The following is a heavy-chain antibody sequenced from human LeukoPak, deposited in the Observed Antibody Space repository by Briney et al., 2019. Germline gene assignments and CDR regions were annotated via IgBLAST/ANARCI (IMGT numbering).Heavy chain of an antibody. V-gene: IGHV1-69*13. J-gene: IGHJ6*04. CDR2: IIPIFGTA. CDR3: ARAVVVAATLRGMDV. Sequence: SVQVSSKASGGTFSSYAISWVRQAPGQGLEWRGGIIPIFGTANYAQKFQGRVTITADESTSTAYMELSSLRSEDTAVYYCARAVVVAATLRGMDVWGKGTTVTVSS. CDR1: GGTFSSYA. D-gene: IGHD2-15*01.